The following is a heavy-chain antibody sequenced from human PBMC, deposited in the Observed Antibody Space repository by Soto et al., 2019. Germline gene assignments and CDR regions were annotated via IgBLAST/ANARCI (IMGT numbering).Heavy chain of an antibody. V-gene: IGHV1-69*13. CDR3: AREFRRNSGHFDY. J-gene: IGHJ4*02. D-gene: IGHD1-1*01. CDR1: GGTFSSFA. CDR2: IIPIFGTP. Sequence: SVKDSCKASGGTFSSFAMSWVRQAPGQGLEWIGGIIPIFGTPYYAQNFQGRVTIAADESTSTAYMELSSLRSEDTAVYYCAREFRRNSGHFDYWGQGTLVTVSS.